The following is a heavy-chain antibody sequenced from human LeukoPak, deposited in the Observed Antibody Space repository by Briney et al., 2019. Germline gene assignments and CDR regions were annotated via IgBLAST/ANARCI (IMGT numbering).Heavy chain of an antibody. D-gene: IGHD2-2*01. CDR1: GVTFDDYG. Sequence: GGSLRLSCATTGVTFDDYGMTWVRQAPGKGLEWVSGINWNGASTSYADSVKGRFTISRDNAKNSLHLQMNSLRAEDTALYYCARASRYCSSTNCYGAYDIWGQGTMVTVSS. CDR3: ARASRYCSSTNCYGAYDI. V-gene: IGHV3-20*04. CDR2: INWNGAST. J-gene: IGHJ3*02.